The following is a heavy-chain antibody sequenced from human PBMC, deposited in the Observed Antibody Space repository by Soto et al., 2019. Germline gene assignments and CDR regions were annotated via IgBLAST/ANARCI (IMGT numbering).Heavy chain of an antibody. J-gene: IGHJ4*02. Sequence: QMQLQESGPGLVKPSETLSLTCTVSGGSISRNSYYWGWIRQPPGKGLEWIGSIYYSGSTYYNPSLQSRVTLSVDTSKNQCSLKLSSVTAADTAVYYCARHAWNGVDYWGQGTLVTVSS. V-gene: IGHV4-39*01. CDR3: ARHAWNGVDY. D-gene: IGHD1-1*01. CDR2: IYYSGST. CDR1: GGSISRNSYY.